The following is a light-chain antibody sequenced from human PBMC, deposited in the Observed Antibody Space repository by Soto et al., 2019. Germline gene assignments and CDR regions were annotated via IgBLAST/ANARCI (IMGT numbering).Light chain of an antibody. CDR3: HQDCTSPRP. CDR1: QDIRSH. Sequence: ENVLTQSPGTLSLSPGERVTLSCRASQDIRSHLAWYQQKPGQAPRLLIVDASSRATGIPDRFSGSGSGTDFTLSISKVEPEDFAEYYCHQDCTSPRPFGQRTQVDI. V-gene: IGKV3-20*01. CDR2: DAS. J-gene: IGKJ3*01.